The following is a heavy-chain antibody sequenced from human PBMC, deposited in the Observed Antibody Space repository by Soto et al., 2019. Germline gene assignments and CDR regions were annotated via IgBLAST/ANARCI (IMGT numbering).Heavy chain of an antibody. Sequence: SLKVSCKASGGTFSSYTISWVQQAPGQGLEWMGRIIPILGIANYAQKFQGRVTITADKSTSTAYMELSSLRSEDTAVYYCARGKPYGDYEPPYYYYYMDVWGKGTTVTVSS. V-gene: IGHV1-69*02. J-gene: IGHJ6*03. CDR3: ARGKPYGDYEPPYYYYYMDV. CDR2: IIPILGIA. D-gene: IGHD4-17*01. CDR1: GGTFSSYT.